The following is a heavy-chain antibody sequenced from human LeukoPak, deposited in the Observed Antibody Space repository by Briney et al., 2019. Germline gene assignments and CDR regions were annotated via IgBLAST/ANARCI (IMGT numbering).Heavy chain of an antibody. CDR2: IYTSGST. Sequence: SETLSLTCAIYSESFSGYFWSWIRQPAGKGLEWIGRIYTSGSTNYNPSLKSRVSISVDTSKNQFSLKLSSVTAADTAVYYCARWMVGALDYWGQGTLVTVSS. J-gene: IGHJ4*02. V-gene: IGHV4-59*10. CDR3: ARWMVGALDY. CDR1: SESFSGYF. D-gene: IGHD1-26*01.